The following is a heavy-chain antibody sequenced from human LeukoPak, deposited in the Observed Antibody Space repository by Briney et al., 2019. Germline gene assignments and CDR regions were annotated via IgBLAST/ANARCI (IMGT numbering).Heavy chain of an antibody. D-gene: IGHD2-2*02. Sequence: ASVKVSYKASGYTFTSYDINWVRQATGQGLEWMGWMNPNSGNTGYAQKFQGRVTMTRDTSISTAYMELSSLRSEDTAVYYCARGLTFKRIPDAIRGYYFDYWGQGTLVTVSS. CDR3: ARGLTFKRIPDAIRGYYFDY. V-gene: IGHV1-8*01. CDR1: GYTFTSYD. J-gene: IGHJ4*02. CDR2: MNPNSGNT.